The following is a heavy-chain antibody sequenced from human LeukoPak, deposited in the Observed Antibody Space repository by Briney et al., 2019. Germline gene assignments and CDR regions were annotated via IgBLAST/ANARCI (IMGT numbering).Heavy chain of an antibody. CDR1: GDSISTYY. CDR3: ARRAINSVMFDY. Sequence: KPSETLSLTCTVSGDSISTYYWSWIRQPPGKGLEWIGYIHYSGSTNYNPSLRSRVTISVDTSKNQFSLKLSSATAADTAVYFCARRAINSVMFDYWSQGTLVTVSS. J-gene: IGHJ4*02. CDR2: IHYSGST. D-gene: IGHD3-16*01. V-gene: IGHV4-59*08.